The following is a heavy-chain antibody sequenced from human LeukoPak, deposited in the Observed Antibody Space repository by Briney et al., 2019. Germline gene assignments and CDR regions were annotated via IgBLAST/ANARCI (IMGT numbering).Heavy chain of an antibody. CDR2: INSDRSTI. D-gene: IGHD1-20*01. CDR3: ARGYNYRFDY. J-gene: IGHJ4*02. CDR1: GFTVNNYW. V-gene: IGHV3-74*01. Sequence: GGSLRLSCAVSGFTVNNYWMHWVRQGPGKGLVWVSHINSDRSTIGYADSVKGRFTISRDSAKNTLYLEMNNLRAEDAAVYYCARGYNYRFDYWGQGTLVIVST.